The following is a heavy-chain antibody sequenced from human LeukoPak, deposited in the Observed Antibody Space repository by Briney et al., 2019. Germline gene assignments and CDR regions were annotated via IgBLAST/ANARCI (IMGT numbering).Heavy chain of an antibody. Sequence: GASVKVSCKASGGTFSSYAISWVRQAPGQGLEWMGWINTNTGNPTYAQGFTGRFVFSLDTSVSTAYLQISSLKAEDTAVYYCAREGWPTVTYGMYFDYWGQGTLVTVSS. CDR1: GGTFSSYA. CDR2: INTNTGNP. V-gene: IGHV7-4-1*02. J-gene: IGHJ4*02. CDR3: AREGWPTVTYGMYFDY. D-gene: IGHD4-17*01.